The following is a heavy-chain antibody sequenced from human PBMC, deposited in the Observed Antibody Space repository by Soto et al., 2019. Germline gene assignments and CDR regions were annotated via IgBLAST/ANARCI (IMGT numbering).Heavy chain of an antibody. J-gene: IGHJ6*02. D-gene: IGHD5-12*01. CDR3: ARDVLRIRSMDV. CDR1: GGSISSGGYY. V-gene: IGHV4-31*03. Sequence: TLSLTYTVSGGSISSGGYYWSWIRQHPGKGLEWIGYIYYSGSTYYNPSLKSRVTISVDTSKNQFSLKLSSVTAADTAVYYCARDVLRIRSMDVWGQGTTVTVSS. CDR2: IYYSGST.